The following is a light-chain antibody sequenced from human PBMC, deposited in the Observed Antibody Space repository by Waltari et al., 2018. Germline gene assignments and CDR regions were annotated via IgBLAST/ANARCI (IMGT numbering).Light chain of an antibody. CDR2: DAS. CDR3: QQRRSWPHT. Sequence: EIVLTQSPAILSFSPGERATLSCRASQSVGTYLAWYQQRPGQSPRLLIYDASYRATGIPGRFSGSGSETDFTLTISSLQPEDFAVYYCQQRRSWPHTFGGGTRVQI. V-gene: IGKV3-11*01. J-gene: IGKJ4*01. CDR1: QSVGTY.